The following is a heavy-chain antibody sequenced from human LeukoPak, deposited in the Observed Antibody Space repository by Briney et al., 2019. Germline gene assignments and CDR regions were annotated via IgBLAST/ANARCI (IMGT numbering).Heavy chain of an antibody. CDR3: ARYSPTPYNAFDI. D-gene: IGHD3-16*01. CDR2: INANSGGT. V-gene: IGHV1-2*02. CDR1: GYTFTDYY. Sequence: ASVKVSCKASGYTFTDYYMHWVRQAPGQGLEWMGWINANSGGTNYAQKFQGRVTMTRDTSVSTTYMEMSRLRFDDTAVYYCARYSPTPYNAFDIWGQGTMVTVSS. J-gene: IGHJ3*02.